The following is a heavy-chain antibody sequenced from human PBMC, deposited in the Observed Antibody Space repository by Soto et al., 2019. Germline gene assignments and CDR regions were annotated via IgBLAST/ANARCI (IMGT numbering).Heavy chain of an antibody. CDR3: VKPLTGYGDYVLFDY. CDR2: ISSNGGST. D-gene: IGHD4-17*01. Sequence: GGSLRLSCSASGFTFSSYAMHWVRQAPGKGLEYVSAISSNGGSTYYADSVKGRFTISRDNSKNTLYLQMSSLRAEDTAVYYCVKPLTGYGDYVLFDYWGQGTLVTVSS. CDR1: GFTFSSYA. J-gene: IGHJ4*02. V-gene: IGHV3-64D*09.